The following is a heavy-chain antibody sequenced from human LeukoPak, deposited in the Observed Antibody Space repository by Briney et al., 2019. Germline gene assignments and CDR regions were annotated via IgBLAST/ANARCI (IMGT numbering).Heavy chain of an antibody. CDR3: AKDLMVRGNNWFDP. V-gene: IGHV3-23*01. D-gene: IGHD3-10*01. CDR1: GFTFSSYA. J-gene: IGHJ5*02. Sequence: GGSLRLSCATSGFTFSSYAMSWVRQAPGKGLEWVSAISGSGGSTYYADSVKGRFTISRDNSKNTLYLQMNSLRAEDTAVYYCAKDLMVRGNNWFDPWGQGTLVAVSS. CDR2: ISGSGGST.